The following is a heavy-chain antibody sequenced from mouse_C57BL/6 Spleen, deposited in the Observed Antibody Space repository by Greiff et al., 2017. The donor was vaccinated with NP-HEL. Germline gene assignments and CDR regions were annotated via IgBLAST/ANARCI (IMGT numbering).Heavy chain of an antibody. CDR1: GFTFSDFY. J-gene: IGHJ3*01. V-gene: IGHV7-1*01. CDR3: ARDERGDYDDGAWFAY. Sequence: DVKLVESGGGLVQSGRSLRLSCATSGFTFSDFYMEWVRQAPGKGLEWIAASRNKANDYTSEYSASVKGRFIVSRATSQRILYLQMNALRAEDTAIYYCARDERGDYDDGAWFAYWGQGTLVTVSA. CDR2: SRNKANDYTS. D-gene: IGHD2-4*01.